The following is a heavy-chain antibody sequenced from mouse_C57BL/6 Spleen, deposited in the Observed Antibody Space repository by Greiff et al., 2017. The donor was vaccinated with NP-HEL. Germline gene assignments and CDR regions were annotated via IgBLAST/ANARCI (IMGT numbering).Heavy chain of an antibody. CDR2: IWSDGST. CDR3: ARHGAQATLGHAMDY. Sequence: VQLKESGPGLVAPSQSLSITCPVSGFSLTSYGVHWVRQPPGKGLEWLVVIWSDGSTTYNSALKSRLSISKDNSKSQVFLKMNSLQTDDTAMYYCARHGAQATLGHAMDYWGQGTSVTVSS. J-gene: IGHJ4*01. V-gene: IGHV2-6-1*01. CDR1: GFSLTSYG. D-gene: IGHD3-2*02.